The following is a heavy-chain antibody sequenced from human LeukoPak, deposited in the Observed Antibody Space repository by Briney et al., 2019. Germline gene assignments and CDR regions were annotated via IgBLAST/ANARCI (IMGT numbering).Heavy chain of an antibody. D-gene: IGHD4-17*01. CDR2: VSYTGGMI. J-gene: IGHJ4*02. V-gene: IGHV3-23*01. Sequence: PGGSLRLSCAASGFPFSSYAMRWVRQAPGKGLEWVSAVSYTGGMIYYADSVKGRFTISRDNSKNTLYLQLNGLRAEDTAVYYCAKDGRSDLGDHHEYFDYWGQGTLVTVSS. CDR3: AKDGRSDLGDHHEYFDY. CDR1: GFPFSSYA.